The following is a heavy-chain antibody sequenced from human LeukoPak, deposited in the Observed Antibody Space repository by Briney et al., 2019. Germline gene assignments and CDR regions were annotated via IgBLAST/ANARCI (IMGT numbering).Heavy chain of an antibody. CDR3: AREGKLLWFGELSYHYYMDV. Sequence: PGGSLRLSCAASGFIFSNYNMHWVRQAPGKGLEYVSAISSNGGSTYYANSVKGRFTISRDNSKNTLYLQMGSLRAEDMAVYYCAREGKLLWFGELSYHYYMDVWGKGTTVTISS. D-gene: IGHD3-10*01. CDR2: ISSNGGST. V-gene: IGHV3-64*01. CDR1: GFIFSNYN. J-gene: IGHJ6*03.